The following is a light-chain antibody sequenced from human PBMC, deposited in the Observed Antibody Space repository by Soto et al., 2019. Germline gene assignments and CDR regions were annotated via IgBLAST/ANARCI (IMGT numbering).Light chain of an antibody. CDR3: QQYGTSPT. CDR2: GAS. CDR1: QSLITRY. J-gene: IGKJ5*01. Sequence: EIVLTQSPGTLSLFPGERATLSCRASQSLITRYLAWYQQKPGQAPRLLIYGASNRATGIPDRFSGSGSGTDFTLTISRLEPEDFAVYSCQQYGTSPTFGQGTRLEIK. V-gene: IGKV3-20*01.